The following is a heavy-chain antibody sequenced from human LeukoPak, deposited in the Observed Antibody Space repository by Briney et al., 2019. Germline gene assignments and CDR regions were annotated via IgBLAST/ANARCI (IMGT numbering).Heavy chain of an antibody. CDR1: GGTFSNYA. J-gene: IGHJ3*02. D-gene: IGHD1-14*01. Sequence: SVKVSCKASGGTFSNYAISWVRQAPGQGLEWMGGIIPIFGTANYAQKFQGRVTITADKSTSTAYMELSSLRSEDTAVYYCAREGREPPAFDIWGQGTMVTVSS. CDR3: AREGREPPAFDI. V-gene: IGHV1-69*06. CDR2: IIPIFGTA.